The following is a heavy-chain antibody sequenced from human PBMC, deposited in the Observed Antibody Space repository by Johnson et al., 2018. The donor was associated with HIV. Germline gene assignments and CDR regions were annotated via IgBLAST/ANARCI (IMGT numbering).Heavy chain of an antibody. CDR1: GFIFSNYN. J-gene: IGHJ3*02. Sequence: VHLVESGGDLVKPGGSLRLSCKVSGFIFSNYNMAWIRQSPGKGLEWVANIKQHGSEKYYVDSVKGRFTISRDNAKNSLFLQMNSLRAEDTAVYYCAREVAGDYGDSPGAFDIWGQGTMVTVSS. D-gene: IGHD4-17*01. CDR2: IKQHGSEK. V-gene: IGHV3-7*03. CDR3: AREVAGDYGDSPGAFDI.